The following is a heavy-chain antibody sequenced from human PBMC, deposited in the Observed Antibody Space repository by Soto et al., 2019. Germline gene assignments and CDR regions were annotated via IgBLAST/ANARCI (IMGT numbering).Heavy chain of an antibody. D-gene: IGHD6-19*01. CDR3: ARQNSGWAYYLAS. CDR1: RFTFSTYA. Sequence: QVQLVESGGGVVQPGRSLRLSCAASRFTFSTYAMHWVRQAPGKGLEWVAVISYDGGTKYYADSVKGRFTISRDNSKNTLYLQMSSLRAEDTAVYFCARQNSGWAYYLASWGQGCRSVSPQ. CDR2: ISYDGGTK. V-gene: IGHV3-30-3*01. J-gene: IGHJ4*02.